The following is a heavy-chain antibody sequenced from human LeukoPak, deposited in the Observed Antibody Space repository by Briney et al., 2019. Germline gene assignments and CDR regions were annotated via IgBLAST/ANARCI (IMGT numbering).Heavy chain of an antibody. Sequence: GGSLRLSCAASGFTFSNYAMSWVRQAPGKGLEWVSAISGSGGTTSYADSVKGRFTISRDNSKNTLYLQMNSLRAEDTALYYCAKEAWEYSSSARFDYWGQGTLVTVSS. CDR2: ISGSGGTT. D-gene: IGHD6-6*01. CDR3: AKEAWEYSSSARFDY. V-gene: IGHV3-23*01. J-gene: IGHJ4*02. CDR1: GFTFSNYA.